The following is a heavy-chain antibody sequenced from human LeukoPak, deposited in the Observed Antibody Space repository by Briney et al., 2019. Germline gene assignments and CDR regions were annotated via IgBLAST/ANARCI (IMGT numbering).Heavy chain of an antibody. CDR3: ARATDYYGMDV. D-gene: IGHD4-17*01. J-gene: IGHJ6*02. V-gene: IGHV4-39*01. CDR1: GGSISSSSYY. CDR2: IYYSGST. Sequence: SETLSLTCTVSGGSISSSSYYWGWIRQPPGKGLEWIGSIYYSGSTYYNPSLKSRVTISVDTSKNQFSLKLSSVTAADTAVYYCARATDYYGMDVWGQGTTVTVSS.